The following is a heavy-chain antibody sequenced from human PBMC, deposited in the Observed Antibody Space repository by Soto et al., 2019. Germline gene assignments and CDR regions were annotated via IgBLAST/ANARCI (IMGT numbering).Heavy chain of an antibody. CDR3: ASRIFGTTYFNY. Sequence: GGSLRLSCAASGFTFSTHEMNWVRQAPGKGLEWLSYIRGGGSPIYYADSVRGRFTISRDNAKNSLYLQMNSLRAEDTAIYYCASRIFGTTYFNYWGQGALVTVSS. V-gene: IGHV3-48*03. D-gene: IGHD1-7*01. J-gene: IGHJ4*02. CDR2: IRGGGSPI. CDR1: GFTFSTHE.